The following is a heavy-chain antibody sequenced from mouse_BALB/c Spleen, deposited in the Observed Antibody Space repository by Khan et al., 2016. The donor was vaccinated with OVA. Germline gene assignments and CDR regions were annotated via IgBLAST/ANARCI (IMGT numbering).Heavy chain of an antibody. CDR1: GFSLTNYG. J-gene: IGHJ4*01. CDR2: IWSDGTT. V-gene: IGHV2-6-1*01. Sequence: QVQLQQSGPGLVAPSQSLSITCTISGFSLTNYGVHWVRQPPGKGLEWLVVIWSDGTTTYDSALQSRLTISKDNSKSPVFLKMDSLQTGDTAMYYFARQPYFHYYVMDYWGQGTSVTVSS. CDR3: ARQPYFHYYVMDY. D-gene: IGHD2-10*01.